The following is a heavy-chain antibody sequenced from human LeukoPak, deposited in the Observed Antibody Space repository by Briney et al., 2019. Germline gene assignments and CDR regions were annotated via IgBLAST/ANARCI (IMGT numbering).Heavy chain of an antibody. D-gene: IGHD2-15*01. CDR3: ASYYCSSGSCYFDT. Sequence: GGSLRLSCAVSGFTAGYNYMSWVRQAPGKGLEWVSVIYRGDTYYADSVKGRFTISRDDSKDTVFLQMNRLRADDTAVYFCASYYCSSGSCYFDTWGQGTLVALSS. CDR2: IYRGDT. J-gene: IGHJ4*02. CDR1: GFTAGYNY. V-gene: IGHV3-53*01.